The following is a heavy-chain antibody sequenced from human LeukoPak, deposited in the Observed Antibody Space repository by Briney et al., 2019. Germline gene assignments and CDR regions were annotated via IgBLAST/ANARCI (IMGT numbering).Heavy chain of an antibody. D-gene: IGHD2-8*02. V-gene: IGHV3-53*01. CDR2: IYSDNT. Sequence: GGSLRLSCTVSGFTASSNSMSWVRQAPGKGLEWVSFIYSDNTHYSDSVKGRFTISRDNSKSTLSLQMNSLRAEDTAIYYCATYRQVLLPFESWGQGTLVTVSS. CDR3: ATYRQVLLPFES. CDR1: GFTASSNS. J-gene: IGHJ4*02.